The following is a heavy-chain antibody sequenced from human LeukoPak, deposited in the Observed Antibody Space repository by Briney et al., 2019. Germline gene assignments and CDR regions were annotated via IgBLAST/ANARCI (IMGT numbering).Heavy chain of an antibody. Sequence: PSETLSLTCTVSGGSISSYYWSWIRQPAGKGLEWIGRIYTSGSTNYNPSLKSRVTISVDKSKNQFSLRLSSVTAADTAVYYCASAGHDGIGYKVCWGQGTLVTVSS. V-gene: IGHV4-4*07. CDR2: IYTSGST. J-gene: IGHJ4*02. CDR3: ASAGHDGIGYKVC. CDR1: GGSISSYY. D-gene: IGHD3-22*01.